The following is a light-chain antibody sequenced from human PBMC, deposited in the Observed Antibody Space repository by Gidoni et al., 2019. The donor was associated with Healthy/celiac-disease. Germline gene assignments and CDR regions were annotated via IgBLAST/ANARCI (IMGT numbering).Light chain of an antibody. Sequence: DIQITQSPSSLSASVGDRVTITCRASQRISSYLNWYQQKPGKAPKLLIYAASSLQSGVPSRFSGSGSGTDFTLTISSLQPEDFATYYCQQSYSTPGLTFGPXTKVDIK. CDR3: QQSYSTPGLT. CDR1: QRISSY. J-gene: IGKJ3*01. V-gene: IGKV1-39*01. CDR2: AAS.